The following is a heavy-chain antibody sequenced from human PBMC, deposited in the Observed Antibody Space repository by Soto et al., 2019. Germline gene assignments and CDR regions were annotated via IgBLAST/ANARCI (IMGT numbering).Heavy chain of an antibody. CDR2: ISDDGTKK. V-gene: IGHV3-30-3*01. CDR1: GFSFSEYA. CDR3: ARASRSGYDTPTDY. D-gene: IGHD5-12*01. Sequence: PGGSLRLSCAASGFSFSEYALQWVRQAPGKGLEWVAVISDDGTKKYYAVSVRGRFTISRDKSKNTVNLQLNSLRPDDTAVYFCARASRSGYDTPTDYWGQGTLVTVSS. J-gene: IGHJ4*02.